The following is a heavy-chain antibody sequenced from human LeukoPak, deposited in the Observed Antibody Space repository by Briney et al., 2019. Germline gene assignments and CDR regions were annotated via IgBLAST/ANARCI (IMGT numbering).Heavy chain of an antibody. CDR2: IRGGGAGA. V-gene: IGHV3-23*01. CDR1: GFTFSNFA. Sequence: PGGSLRLSCAASGFTFSNFAMAWVRQVPEKGLEWVSFIRGGGAGAHYADSVRGRFTISRDNSKNTLYLEMNSLRADDTAVYYRAKASYSYGNDAFDIWGQGTKVTVSS. CDR3: AKASYSYGNDAFDI. J-gene: IGHJ3*02. D-gene: IGHD3-16*02.